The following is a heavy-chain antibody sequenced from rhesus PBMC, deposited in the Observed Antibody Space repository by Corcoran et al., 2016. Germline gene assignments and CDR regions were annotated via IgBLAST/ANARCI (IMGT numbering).Heavy chain of an antibody. V-gene: IGHV4-169*01. CDR3: ARADYEDDYGYYYIDY. J-gene: IGHJ4*01. D-gene: IGHD3-9*01. CDR1: GGSISSSY. CDR2: IYGSGSST. Sequence: QLQLQESGPGLVKPSETLSVTCAVSGGSISSSYWSWIRQAPGKGLEWIGYIYGSGSSTNYNPSLHILVTLSVDTSKNQLSLKLSSVTAADTAVYYCARADYEDDYGYYYIDYWGQGVLVTVSS.